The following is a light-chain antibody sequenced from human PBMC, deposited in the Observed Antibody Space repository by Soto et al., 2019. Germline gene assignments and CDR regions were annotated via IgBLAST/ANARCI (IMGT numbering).Light chain of an antibody. V-gene: IGLV2-14*01. CDR3: SSYPSSSTLV. Sequence: QSALTQPASVSGSPGQSITISCTGTSSDVGGYNYVSWYQQNPGKAPKLMSYDVSSRPSGVSNRFSGSKSGNTASLTISGLQAEDEADYYCSSYPSSSTLVFGTGTKLTVL. J-gene: IGLJ1*01. CDR2: DVS. CDR1: SSDVGGYNY.